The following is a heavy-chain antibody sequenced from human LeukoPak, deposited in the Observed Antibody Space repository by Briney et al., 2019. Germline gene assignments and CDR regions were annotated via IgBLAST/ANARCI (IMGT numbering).Heavy chain of an antibody. V-gene: IGHV4-59*01. D-gene: IGHD1-26*01. J-gene: IGHJ3*02. CDR3: ARGPYSGSYYSVNAFDI. CDR1: GGSISR. Sequence: SETLSLTCTVSGGSISRSWIRQPPGKGLEWIGYIYYSGSTNYNPSLKSRVTISVDTSKNQFSLKLSSVTAADTAVYYCARGPYSGSYYSVNAFDIWGQGTMVTVSS. CDR2: IYYSGST.